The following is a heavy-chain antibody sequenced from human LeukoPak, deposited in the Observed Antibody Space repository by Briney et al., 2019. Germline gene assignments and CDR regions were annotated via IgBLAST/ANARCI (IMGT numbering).Heavy chain of an antibody. V-gene: IGHV3-23*01. CDR3: ARYLLRFFLNWFDP. J-gene: IGHJ5*02. Sequence: PGGSLRLSCAASGFTFSSYAMSWVRQAPGRGLEWISAISGSGGSTYYADSVKGRFTISRDNSKNTLYLQMNSLRAEDTAVYYCARYLLRFFLNWFDPWGQGTLVTVSS. D-gene: IGHD3-3*01. CDR1: GFTFSSYA. CDR2: ISGSGGST.